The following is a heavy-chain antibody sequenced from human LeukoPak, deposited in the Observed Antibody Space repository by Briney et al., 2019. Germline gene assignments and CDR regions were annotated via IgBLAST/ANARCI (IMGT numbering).Heavy chain of an antibody. D-gene: IGHD1/OR15-1a*01. Sequence: PSETLSLTCTVSGGSISSSSYYWGWIRQPPGKGLEWIGSIYYSGSTYYNPSLKSRVTISVDTSKNQFSLKLSSVTAADTAVYYCARPRKRMIPNKDAFDIWGQGTMVTVSS. J-gene: IGHJ3*02. CDR2: IYYSGST. CDR1: GGSISSSSYY. V-gene: IGHV4-39*01. CDR3: ARPRKRMIPNKDAFDI.